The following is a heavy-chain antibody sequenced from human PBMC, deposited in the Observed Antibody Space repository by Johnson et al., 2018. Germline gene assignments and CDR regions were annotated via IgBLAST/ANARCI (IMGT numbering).Heavy chain of an antibody. Sequence: VQLVQSGGGLVQPGGSLRLSCAASGFTFSTYAMSWVRQAPGKGLAWVSGISGSGGSTNYADSVKGRFTISRDNSENTLYLQRNSLRAEDTAVYFCAEDDFQYDNTGPDGFDIWGQGTRVTGSS. CDR2: ISGSGGST. D-gene: IGHD3-22*01. CDR3: AEDDFQYDNTGPDGFDI. CDR1: GFTFSTYA. V-gene: IGHV3-23*04. J-gene: IGHJ3*02.